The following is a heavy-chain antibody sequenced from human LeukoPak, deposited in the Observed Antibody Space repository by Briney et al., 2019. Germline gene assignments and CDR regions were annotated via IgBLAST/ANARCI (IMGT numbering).Heavy chain of an antibody. Sequence: GASVKVSCKASGYTFTGYYMHWVRQAPGQGLEWMGWINPNSGGTNYAQKFQGRVTMTRDTSISTAYMELSRLRSDDTAMYYCARRSRNSGYDFSPTSGDVDFDYWGQGTLVTVSS. J-gene: IGHJ4*02. D-gene: IGHD5-12*01. CDR3: ARRSRNSGYDFSPTSGDVDFDY. CDR2: INPNSGGT. V-gene: IGHV1-2*02. CDR1: GYTFTGYY.